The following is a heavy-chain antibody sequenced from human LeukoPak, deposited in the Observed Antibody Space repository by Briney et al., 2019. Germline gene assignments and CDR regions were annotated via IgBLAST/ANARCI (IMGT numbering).Heavy chain of an antibody. D-gene: IGHD1-1*01. Sequence: GGSLRLSCAASGFTFSSYAMSWVRQAPGKGLQWVSTISNSDGNTYYADSVKGRFTISRDNSKNTLYLQMNSLTAEDTAICYCAKATGNLGNWGQGTLVTVSS. CDR1: GFTFSSYA. CDR2: ISNSDGNT. J-gene: IGHJ4*02. V-gene: IGHV3-23*01. CDR3: AKATGNLGN.